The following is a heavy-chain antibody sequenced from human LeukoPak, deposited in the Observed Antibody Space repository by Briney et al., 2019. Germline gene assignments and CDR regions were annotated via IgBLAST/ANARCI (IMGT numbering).Heavy chain of an antibody. CDR2: INHSGGT. CDR3: ARGGKFYYDSSGHRKFDY. Sequence: SETLSLTCAVYGGSFSGYYWSWIRQPPGKGLEWIGEINHSGGTNYNPSLKSRVTISVDTSKNQFSLKLSSVTAADTAVYYCARGGKFYYDSSGHRKFDYWGQGTLVTVFS. D-gene: IGHD3-22*01. V-gene: IGHV4-34*01. J-gene: IGHJ4*02. CDR1: GGSFSGYY.